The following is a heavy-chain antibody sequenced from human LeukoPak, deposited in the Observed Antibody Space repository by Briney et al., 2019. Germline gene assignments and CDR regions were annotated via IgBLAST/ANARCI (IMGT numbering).Heavy chain of an antibody. Sequence: GGPLRLSCAASGFTFSTYAMSWVRQAPGKGLEWVSAISGRGVSTSYADSVRGRFTISRDNSKNTLYLQMNSLRAEDTAVYYCAKAASGNWNDVSDYWGQGTLVTVSS. V-gene: IGHV3-23*01. J-gene: IGHJ4*02. CDR1: GFTFSTYA. CDR2: ISGRGVST. CDR3: AKAASGNWNDVSDY. D-gene: IGHD1-20*01.